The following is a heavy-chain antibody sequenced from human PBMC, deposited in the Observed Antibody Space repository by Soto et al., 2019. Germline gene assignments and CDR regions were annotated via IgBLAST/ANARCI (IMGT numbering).Heavy chain of an antibody. D-gene: IGHD4-17*01. CDR2: MNPNSGNT. CDR1: GYTFTSYD. Sequence: QVQLVQSGAEVKKPGASVKVSCKASGYTFTSYDINWVRQATGQGLEWMGWMNPNSGNTGYAQKFQGRVTMTRNTSISXAYMELSSLRSEXTXVXYCAIPYGDHDAFDIWGQGTMVTVSS. V-gene: IGHV1-8*01. CDR3: AIPYGDHDAFDI. J-gene: IGHJ3*02.